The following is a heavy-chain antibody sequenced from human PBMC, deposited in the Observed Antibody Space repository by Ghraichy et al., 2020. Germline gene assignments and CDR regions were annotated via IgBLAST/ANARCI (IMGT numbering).Heavy chain of an antibody. Sequence: ASVKVSCKASGYTFSGYYMHWVRQAPGKGLEWMGWINPRSGGTNYAQKFQGRITMTRDTSISTAYMELRRLRSDDTAVYYCARDRIRPTYYFDSSASDSWGQGTLVTVS. D-gene: IGHD3-22*01. J-gene: IGHJ4*02. CDR3: ARDRIRPTYYFDSSASDS. CDR2: INPRSGGT. V-gene: IGHV1-2*02. CDR1: GYTFSGYY.